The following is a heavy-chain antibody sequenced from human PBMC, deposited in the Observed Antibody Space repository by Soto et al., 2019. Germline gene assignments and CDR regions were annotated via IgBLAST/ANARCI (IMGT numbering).Heavy chain of an antibody. D-gene: IGHD5-12*01. J-gene: IGHJ4*02. CDR2: IHYKGST. V-gene: IGHV4-30-4*01. CDR3: ARGPRKYSGYDYPRFDY. Sequence: SETLSLTCTVSGGSISNNDYYWTWIRQPPGMRLEWIGYIHYKGSTYYNPSLKSRGSMSLDTSKNQFSLKLSSVTAADTAVYFCARGPRKYSGYDYPRFDYWGQGTLVTVSS. CDR1: GGSISNNDYY.